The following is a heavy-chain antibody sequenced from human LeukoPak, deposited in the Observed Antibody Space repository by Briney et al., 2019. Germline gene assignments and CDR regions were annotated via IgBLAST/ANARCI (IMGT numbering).Heavy chain of an antibody. CDR1: GFVFNNYA. J-gene: IGHJ6*02. D-gene: IGHD2-15*01. V-gene: IGHV3-23*01. Sequence: QTGGSLRLSCATSGFVFNNYAMSWVRQAPGKGLEWVSGISDTGSSIYYADSVKGRFTISRDSSKNTLYLQMNSLRAEDTAVYYCARDPCCSGGSLYGMDVWGQGTTVTVSS. CDR3: ARDPCCSGGSLYGMDV. CDR2: ISDTGSSI.